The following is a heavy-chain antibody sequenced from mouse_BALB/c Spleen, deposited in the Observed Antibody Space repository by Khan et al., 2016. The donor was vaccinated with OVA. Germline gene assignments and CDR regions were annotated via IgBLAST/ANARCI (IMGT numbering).Heavy chain of an antibody. CDR2: IWAGGST. CDR1: GFSLTSHG. Sequence: QVQLQQSGPGLVAPSQSLSITCTVSGFSLTSHGVHWVRQPPGKGLEWLGVIWAGGSTNYNSALMSRLSISKDSSESQVFLKMNSLQTDDTAMYYCARNREPDYFDYWGQGTTLTVSS. V-gene: IGHV2-9*02. CDR3: ARNREPDYFDY. J-gene: IGHJ2*01.